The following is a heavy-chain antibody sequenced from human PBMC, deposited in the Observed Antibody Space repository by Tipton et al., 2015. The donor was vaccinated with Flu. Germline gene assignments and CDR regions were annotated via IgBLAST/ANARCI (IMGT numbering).Heavy chain of an antibody. CDR1: GFTFSNHW. CDR2: IKPDGSDK. Sequence: SLRLSCAASGFTFSNHWMSWVRQAPGKGLEWVANIKPDGSDKSSVDSVKGRFTISRDNAKNSLYLQMNSLRLEDTAVYYCARENWEKKAAFDIWGQGTLVTVSS. J-gene: IGHJ3*02. CDR3: ARENWEKKAAFDI. V-gene: IGHV3-7*01. D-gene: IGHD1-26*01.